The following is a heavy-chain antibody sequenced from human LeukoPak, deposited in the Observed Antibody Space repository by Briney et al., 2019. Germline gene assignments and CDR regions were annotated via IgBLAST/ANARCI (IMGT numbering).Heavy chain of an antibody. J-gene: IGHJ4*02. Sequence: ASVKVSCKASGYTFTGYYMHWVRQAPGQGLEWMGRINPNSGGTNYAQKFQGRVTMTRDTSISTAYMELSRLRSDDTAVYYCARGYIVVVVAAADYWGQRTLVTVSS. D-gene: IGHD2-15*01. CDR3: ARGYIVVVVAAADY. CDR2: INPNSGGT. CDR1: GYTFTGYY. V-gene: IGHV1-2*06.